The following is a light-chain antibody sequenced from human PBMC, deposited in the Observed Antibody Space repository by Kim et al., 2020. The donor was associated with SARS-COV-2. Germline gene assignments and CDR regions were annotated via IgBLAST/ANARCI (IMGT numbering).Light chain of an antibody. J-gene: IGLJ3*02. CDR1: YKL. CDR2: EDT. V-gene: IGLV2-23*01. Sequence: YKLVAWYQQYPGRAPKLIIYEDTKWPSGVSSRFSGSKSGNTASLTIYGLRAEDEADYYCCSYAGGPWVFGGGTQLTVL. CDR3: CSYAGGPWV.